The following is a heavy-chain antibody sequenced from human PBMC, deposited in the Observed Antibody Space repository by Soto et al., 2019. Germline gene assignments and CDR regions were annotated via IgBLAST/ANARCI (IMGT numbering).Heavy chain of an antibody. Sequence: EVQLVESGGGLVQPGGSLRLSCVGSGFTFSDHHMDWVRQAPGKGLEWVGRIRSIANSYTTEYAASVEGRFTISRDDSKDSLYLQLNSLKTDDTAVYYCARVVDYCELFFDLWGQGTLVTVSS. CDR2: IRSIANSYTT. J-gene: IGHJ4*02. CDR1: GFTFSDHH. V-gene: IGHV3-72*01. CDR3: ARVVDYCELFFDL. D-gene: IGHD4-17*01.